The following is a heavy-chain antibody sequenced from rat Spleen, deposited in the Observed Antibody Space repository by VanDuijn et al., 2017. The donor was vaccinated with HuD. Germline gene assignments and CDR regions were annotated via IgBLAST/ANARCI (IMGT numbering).Heavy chain of an antibody. D-gene: IGHD5-1*01. CDR2: IWPSGST. J-gene: IGHJ2*01. CDR1: GFSLTTNG. Sequence: VQLKESGPGLVQPSQTLSLTCTVSGFSLTTNGVGWLRQPLGRGLMWMGTIWPSGSTNYNLAVQSRLSISRDTSKSQVFLKMNNLQPEDTGTYYCARHPWGGAPYYWGQGVMVTVSS. CDR3: ARHPWGGAPYY. V-gene: IGHV2-72*01.